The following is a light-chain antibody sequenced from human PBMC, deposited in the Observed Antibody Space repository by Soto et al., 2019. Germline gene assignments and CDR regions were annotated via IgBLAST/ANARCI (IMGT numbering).Light chain of an antibody. CDR1: QSIISY. J-gene: IGKJ1*01. V-gene: IGKV1-39*01. CDR3: QQSYSTPPT. CDR2: AAS. Sequence: DIQMTQSPSSLSASVGDRVTITCRASQSIISYLNWYHQEPGKAPKLLIYAASRLQSGVPSRFSGSGSGTDFTLTISSLQPEDFATYYCQQSYSTPPTFGQGTNVDI.